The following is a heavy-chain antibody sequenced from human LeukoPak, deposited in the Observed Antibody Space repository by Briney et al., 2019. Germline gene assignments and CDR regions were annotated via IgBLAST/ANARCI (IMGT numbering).Heavy chain of an antibody. CDR3: ARGGYYGSGNDFRFDP. V-gene: IGHV4-34*01. D-gene: IGHD3-10*01. CDR2: IYYHENT. J-gene: IGHJ5*02. Sequence: SETLSLTCAVYGGSFSGYYWGWIRQAPGKGLEWIGSIYYHENTYYNSSLKSRVTISVDTSKNQFSLKLSSVTAADTAVYYCARGGYYGSGNDFRFDPWGQGTLVTVSS. CDR1: GGSFSGYY.